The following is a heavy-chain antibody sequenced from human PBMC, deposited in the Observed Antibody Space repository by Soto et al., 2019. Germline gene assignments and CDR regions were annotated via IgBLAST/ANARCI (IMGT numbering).Heavy chain of an antibody. Sequence: PGESLKISCXGSGYSFTSYWIGWVRQMPGKGLEWMGIIYPGDSDTRYSPSFQGQVTISADKSISTAYLQWSSLKASDTAMYYCARQGLEAAAGTHYYYGMDVWGQGTTVTVSS. CDR3: ARQGLEAAAGTHYYYGMDV. CDR2: IYPGDSDT. V-gene: IGHV5-51*01. CDR1: GYSFTSYW. J-gene: IGHJ6*02. D-gene: IGHD6-13*01.